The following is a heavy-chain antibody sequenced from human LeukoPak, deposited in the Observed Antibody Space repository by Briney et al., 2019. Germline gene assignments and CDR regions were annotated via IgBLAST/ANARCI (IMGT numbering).Heavy chain of an antibody. J-gene: IGHJ4*02. D-gene: IGHD3-16*01. CDR3: SRDDYFGY. CDR2: INQDGSEK. V-gene: IGHV3-7*05. CDR1: GFTFSGYW. Sequence: PGGSLRLSCAASGFTFSGYWMAWVRQAPGKGLEWVAHINQDGSEKNYVDPVEGRFTISRDNAKNSVYLQMNSLRAEDTAVYYCSRDDYFGYWGQGTLVTVSS.